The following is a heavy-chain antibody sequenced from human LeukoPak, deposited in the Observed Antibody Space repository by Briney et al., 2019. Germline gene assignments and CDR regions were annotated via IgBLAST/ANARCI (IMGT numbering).Heavy chain of an antibody. CDR3: ARQYGDSSGYPY. CDR1: GGSISSSSYY. V-gene: IGHV4-39*01. Sequence: PSETLSLTCTVSGGSISSSSYYWGWIRQPPGKGLGWIGSIYYSGSTYYNPSLKSRVTISVDTSKNQFSLKLSSVTAADTAVYYCARQYGDSSGYPYWGQGTLVTVSS. J-gene: IGHJ4*02. D-gene: IGHD3-22*01. CDR2: IYYSGST.